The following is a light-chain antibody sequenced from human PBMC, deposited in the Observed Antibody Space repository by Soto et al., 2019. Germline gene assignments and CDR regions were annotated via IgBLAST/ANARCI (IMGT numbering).Light chain of an antibody. CDR3: QTWGTGFQV. V-gene: IGLV4-69*01. CDR2: LNSDGSH. Sequence: QPVLTQSPSASASLGASVKLTCTLSSGHSSYAIAWHQQQPEKGPRYLMKLNSDGSHSKGDGLPDRFSGSGSGAERYLTISSLQSEDEADYYCQTWGTGFQVFGGGTQLTVL. CDR1: SGHSSYA. J-gene: IGLJ3*02.